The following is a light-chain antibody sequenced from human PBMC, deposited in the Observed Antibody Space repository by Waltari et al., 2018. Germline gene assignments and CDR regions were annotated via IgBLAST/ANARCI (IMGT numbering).Light chain of an antibody. J-gene: IGKJ1*01. V-gene: IGKV3-20*01. Sequence: EIVLTQSPGTLSLSPGERATLSCRASQSLSIYLAWYQQKPGRAPRLLIYHASSRATVVPDRFSGSGSGTDFSLTISRLEPEDFAVYYCQHYVSLPVTFGQGTKVEIK. CDR2: HAS. CDR1: QSLSIY. CDR3: QHYVSLPVT.